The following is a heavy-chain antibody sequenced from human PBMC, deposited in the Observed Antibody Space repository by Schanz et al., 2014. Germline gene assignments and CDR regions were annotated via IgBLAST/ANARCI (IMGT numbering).Heavy chain of an antibody. J-gene: IGHJ5*02. V-gene: IGHV4-4*07. Sequence: QVQLQESGPGLVKPSETLSLTCTVSGGSISSFYWSWIRQPAGKGLEWIGRIYTNGSTKYNPSLKSRVPMSVEPSKNQFSLKRSSVTAADTAVYYCARGGYCSRTSCYFKGGWFDPWGQGTLVTVSS. D-gene: IGHD2-2*01. CDR2: IYTNGST. CDR1: GGSISSFY. CDR3: ARGGYCSRTSCYFKGGWFDP.